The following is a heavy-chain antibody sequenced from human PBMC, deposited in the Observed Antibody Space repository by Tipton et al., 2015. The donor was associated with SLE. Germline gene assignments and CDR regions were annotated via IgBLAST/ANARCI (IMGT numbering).Heavy chain of an antibody. CDR3: ARERSSGWYGDYFDY. D-gene: IGHD6-19*01. CDR1: GFTFSSYG. V-gene: IGHV3-30*02. J-gene: IGHJ4*02. CDR2: IRYDGSNK. Sequence: SLRLSCAASGFTFSSYGMHWVRQAPGKGLEWVAFIRYDGSNKYYADSVKGRFTISRDNSKNTLYLQMNSLRAEDTAVYYCARERSSGWYGDYFDYWGQGTLVTVSS.